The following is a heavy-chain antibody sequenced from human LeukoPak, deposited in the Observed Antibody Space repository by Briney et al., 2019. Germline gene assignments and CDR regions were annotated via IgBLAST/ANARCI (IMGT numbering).Heavy chain of an antibody. D-gene: IGHD2-15*01. CDR1: GFTLSTYW. J-gene: IGHJ4*02. Sequence: GGSLRLSCAASGFTLSTYWMHWVRQAPGNRLVWVSRISSDGISADYADSVKGRFTTSRDNAKNTLYLQMNSLRAEDTAVYYCARDSKVAATFVNYWGQGTLVTVSS. CDR2: ISSDGISA. V-gene: IGHV3-74*01. CDR3: ARDSKVAATFVNY.